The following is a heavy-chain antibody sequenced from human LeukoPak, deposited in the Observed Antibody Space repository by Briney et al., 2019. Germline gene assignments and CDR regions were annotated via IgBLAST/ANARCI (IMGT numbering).Heavy chain of an antibody. Sequence: GGSLRPSCAASGFTFSSYAMSWVRQAPGKGLEWVSAISGSGGSTYYADSVKGRFTISRDNSKNTLYLQMNSLRAEDTAVYYCAKGDLGYCSSTSCYAGGGFDYWGQGTLVTVSS. J-gene: IGHJ4*02. CDR2: ISGSGGST. CDR3: AKGDLGYCSSTSCYAGGGFDY. CDR1: GFTFSSYA. D-gene: IGHD2-2*01. V-gene: IGHV3-23*01.